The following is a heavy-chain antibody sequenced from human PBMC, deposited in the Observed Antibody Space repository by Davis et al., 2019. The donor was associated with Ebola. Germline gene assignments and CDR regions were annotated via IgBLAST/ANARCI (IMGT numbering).Heavy chain of an antibody. J-gene: IGHJ5*02. CDR2: ISAYNGNT. CDR3: ARGITMIVGTHWFDP. D-gene: IGHD3-22*01. V-gene: IGHV1-18*04. Sequence: ASVKVSCKASGYTFTSYGISWVRQAPGQGLEWMGWISAYNGNTNYAQNLQGRVTMTTDTSTSTAYMELRSLRSDDTAVYYCARGITMIVGTHWFDPWGQGTLVTVSS. CDR1: GYTFTSYG.